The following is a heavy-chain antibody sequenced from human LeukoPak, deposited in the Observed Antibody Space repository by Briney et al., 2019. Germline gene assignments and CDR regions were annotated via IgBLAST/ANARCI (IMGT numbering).Heavy chain of an antibody. V-gene: IGHV1-24*01. J-gene: IGHJ4*02. Sequence: ASVKVSCKVSGYTLTELSMHWVRQAPGKGLEWMGGFDPEDGETIYAQKFQGRVTMTEDTSTDTAYMELSSLRSEDTAVYYCATVVYSSSSDYFDYWGQGTLVTVSS. CDR2: FDPEDGET. D-gene: IGHD6-6*01. CDR3: ATVVYSSSSDYFDY. CDR1: GYTLTELS.